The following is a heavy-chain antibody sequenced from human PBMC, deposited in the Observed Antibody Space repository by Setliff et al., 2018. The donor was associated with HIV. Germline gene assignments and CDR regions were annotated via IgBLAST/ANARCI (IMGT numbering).Heavy chain of an antibody. J-gene: IGHJ4*02. CDR1: GGSITTDGYY. D-gene: IGHD3-22*01. CDR3: ARASYSYDSTGYLY. Sequence: SETLSLTCSVSGGSITTDGYYWSCIRHHPRKGLEWIGYIYHTGKTNYNPSLASRLVMSLDPSKNQFSLKMNSVTAADTAVYYCARASYSYDSTGYLYWGQGTLVTVSS. CDR2: IYHTGKT. V-gene: IGHV4-31*03.